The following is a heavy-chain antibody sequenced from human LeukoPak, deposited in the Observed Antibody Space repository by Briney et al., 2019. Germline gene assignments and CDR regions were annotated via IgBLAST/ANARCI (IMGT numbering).Heavy chain of an antibody. Sequence: ASVKVSCKAAGYTFTSYGISWVRQAPGQGLEWMGWISAYNGNTNYAQKLQGRVTMTTDTSTSTAYMELRSLRSDDTAVYYCARSVATISGYYYMDVWAKGPRSPSP. D-gene: IGHD5-12*01. CDR1: GYTFTSYG. CDR3: ARSVATISGYYYMDV. CDR2: ISAYNGNT. J-gene: IGHJ6*03. V-gene: IGHV1-18*01.